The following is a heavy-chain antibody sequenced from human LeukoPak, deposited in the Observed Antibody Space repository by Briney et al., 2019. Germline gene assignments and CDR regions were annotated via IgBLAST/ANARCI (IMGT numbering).Heavy chain of an antibody. J-gene: IGHJ6*04. Sequence: GGSLRLSCTASGFTFGDYSLSWVRQAPEKGLEWVGFIRRKGYGGTTEYAPSVKGRFIISRDDSKSTAYLQMNSLKTEDTAVYYCTRDHDWSGPFDVWGKGTTVTVSS. CDR1: GFTFGDYS. CDR2: IRRKGYGGTT. V-gene: IGHV3-49*04. CDR3: TRDHDWSGPFDV. D-gene: IGHD3-3*01.